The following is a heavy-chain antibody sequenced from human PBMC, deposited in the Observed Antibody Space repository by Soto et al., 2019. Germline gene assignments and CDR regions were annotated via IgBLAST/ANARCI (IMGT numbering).Heavy chain of an antibody. J-gene: IGHJ5*02. CDR1: GYTFTSYA. Sequence: ASVKVSCKASGYTFTSYAMHWVRQAPGQRLEWMGWINAGNGNTKYSQKFQGRVTITRDTSASTAYMELSSLRSEDTAVYYCARDRSSSWYWNWFDPWCQGTLVTLSS. CDR2: INAGNGNT. CDR3: ARDRSSSWYWNWFDP. D-gene: IGHD6-13*01. V-gene: IGHV1-3*01.